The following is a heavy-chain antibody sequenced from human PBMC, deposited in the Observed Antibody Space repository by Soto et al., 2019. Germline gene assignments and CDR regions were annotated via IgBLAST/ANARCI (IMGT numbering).Heavy chain of an antibody. D-gene: IGHD4-17*01. CDR3: AKDMIWGGMTTSHYFDS. V-gene: IGHV3-9*02. CDR1: GFTADDYA. J-gene: IGHJ4*02. Sequence: EVQLVESGGGLVQPGRSLRLSCVASGFTADDYAMHWVRQAPGKGREWVSGISSNSDTIDYADSVKGRFTISRDNAKNSLLLQRNSLRPEDTALYYCAKDMIWGGMTTSHYFDSWGQGTLFTVSS. CDR2: ISSNSDTI.